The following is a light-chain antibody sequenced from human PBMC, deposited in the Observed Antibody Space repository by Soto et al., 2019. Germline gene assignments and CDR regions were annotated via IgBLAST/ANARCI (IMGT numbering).Light chain of an antibody. CDR2: GAS. CDR3: QQYGSSPQT. CDR1: QSVSSSY. Sequence: EIALTQSPGTLSLSPGERATLACRASQSVSSSYLAWYQQKPGQAPRLLIYGASSRATGIPDRFSGSGSGTDFTLTISRLGPEDFAVYYCQQYGSSPQTFGQGTRLEIK. V-gene: IGKV3-20*01. J-gene: IGKJ5*01.